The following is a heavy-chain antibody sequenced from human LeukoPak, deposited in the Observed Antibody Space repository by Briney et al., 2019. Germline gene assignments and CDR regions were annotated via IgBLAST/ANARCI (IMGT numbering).Heavy chain of an antibody. V-gene: IGHV1-69*13. CDR3: ARYYYDSSGYYSAEYFQH. CDR2: IIPIFGTA. CDR1: GGTFSSYA. Sequence: ASVKVSCKASGGTFSSYAISWVRQAPGQGLEWMGGIIPIFGTANYAQKFQGRVTITADESTSTAYMELSSLRSEDTAVYYRARYYYDSSGYYSAEYFQHWGQGTLVIVSS. J-gene: IGHJ1*01. D-gene: IGHD3-22*01.